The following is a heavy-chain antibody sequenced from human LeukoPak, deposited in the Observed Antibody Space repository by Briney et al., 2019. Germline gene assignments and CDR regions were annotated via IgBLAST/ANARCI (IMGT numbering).Heavy chain of an antibody. V-gene: IGHV1-2*02. CDR2: INPSSGDT. J-gene: IGHJ5*02. D-gene: IGHD5-24*01. CDR3: ARDRDGYNQGWFDP. CDR1: GYTFTDFS. Sequence: ASVKVSCKASGYTFTDFSMHWVRQAPGQGLEWMGWINPSSGDTNYAQKLQGRVTMTTDTSTSTAYMELRSLRSDDTAVYYCARDRDGYNQGWFDPWGQGTLVTVSS.